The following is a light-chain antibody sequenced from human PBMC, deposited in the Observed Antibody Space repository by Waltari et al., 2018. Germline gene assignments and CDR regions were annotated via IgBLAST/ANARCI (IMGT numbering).Light chain of an antibody. V-gene: IGLV3-21*02. CDR1: NLAGRR. J-gene: IGLJ1*01. CDR2: DDF. Sequence: YVLTQSPSVSVAPGQTARITCGGNNLAGRRVPWYQQKPGPAPVLVVHDDFDRPSGIPERFSGSNSGNTATLTISRVEAGDEAEYYCQVWDSTSNPLYVFGAGTKVTVL. CDR3: QVWDSTSNPLYV.